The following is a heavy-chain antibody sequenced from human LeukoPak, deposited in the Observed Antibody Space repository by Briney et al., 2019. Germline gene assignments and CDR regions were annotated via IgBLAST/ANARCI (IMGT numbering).Heavy chain of an antibody. J-gene: IGHJ6*03. Sequence: SETLSLTCTFSGGSISSYYWSWIRQPAGKGLEWIGRIHTSGSTNYNPSLKSRVTMSVDTSKNQFSLKLSSVTAVDTAVYYCARDRYYYGSGSYPYMDVWGKGTTVAISS. D-gene: IGHD3-10*01. V-gene: IGHV4-4*07. CDR3: ARDRYYYGSGSYPYMDV. CDR2: IHTSGST. CDR1: GGSISSYY.